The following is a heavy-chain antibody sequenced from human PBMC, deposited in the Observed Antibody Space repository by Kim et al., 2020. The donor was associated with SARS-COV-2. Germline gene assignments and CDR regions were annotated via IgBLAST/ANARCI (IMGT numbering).Heavy chain of an antibody. V-gene: IGHV3-15*01. CDR2: IKSKTDGGTT. J-gene: IGHJ4*02. CDR1: GFTFSNAW. CDR3: TTLVGNFGVVIIKDY. Sequence: GGSLRLSCAASGFTFSNAWMSWVRQAPGKGLEWVGRIKSKTDGGTTDYAAPVKGRFTISRDDSKNTLYLQMNSLKTEDTAVYYCTTLVGNFGVVIIKDYWGQVTLVTVSS. D-gene: IGHD3-3*01.